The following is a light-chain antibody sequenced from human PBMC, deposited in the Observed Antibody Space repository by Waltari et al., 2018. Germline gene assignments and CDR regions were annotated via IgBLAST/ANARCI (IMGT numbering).Light chain of an antibody. Sequence: QSALTQPASVSGSPGQSITISCTGTNSDIGVHNYFSWYQQHPCKAPKLILYGVSKRPSGVSNRFSGSKADNTASLTISGVQAGDEADYYCSSYTTRDTWLFGGGTKVTVL. CDR3: SSYTTRDTWL. V-gene: IGLV2-14*03. CDR1: NSDIGVHNY. J-gene: IGLJ3*02. CDR2: GVS.